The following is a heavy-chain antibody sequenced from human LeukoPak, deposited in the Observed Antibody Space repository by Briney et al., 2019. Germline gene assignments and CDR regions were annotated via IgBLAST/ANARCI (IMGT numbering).Heavy chain of an antibody. CDR2: ISSSSSTI. J-gene: IGHJ4*02. Sequence: GSLRLSCAASGYTFSSYSMNWVRQAPGKGLEWVSYISSSSSTIYYADSVKGRFTISGDNAKNSLYLQMNSLRAEDTAVYYCARDRFGSSWYTAWGYFDYWGQGTLVTVSS. CDR1: GYTFSSYS. D-gene: IGHD6-13*01. CDR3: ARDRFGSSWYTAWGYFDY. V-gene: IGHV3-48*04.